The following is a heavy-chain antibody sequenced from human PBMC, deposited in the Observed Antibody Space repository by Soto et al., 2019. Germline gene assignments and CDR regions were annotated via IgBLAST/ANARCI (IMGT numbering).Heavy chain of an antibody. CDR3: AKDLAKGSWYFDL. CDR2: IVDSGVNT. CDR1: GFTFSNYD. J-gene: IGHJ2*01. V-gene: IGHV3-23*01. Sequence: GSLRLSCAASGFTFSNYDMSWVRQAPGKGLEWVSTIVDSGVNTYYADSVKGRFTISRDNSRNTLYLQMNSLRAEDTAVYYCAKDLAKGSWYFDLWGRGTLVTVSS.